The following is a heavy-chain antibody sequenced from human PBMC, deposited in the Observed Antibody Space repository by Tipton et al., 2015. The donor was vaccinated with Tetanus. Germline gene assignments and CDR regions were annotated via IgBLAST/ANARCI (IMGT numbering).Heavy chain of an antibody. CDR2: FSVAASSA. D-gene: IGHD1-26*01. Sequence: SLRLSCAASGFTFSRNAMRWVRQAPGKGLEWVSTFSVAASSAYYADSVKGRFSISRDISKNTLFLQMNSLRADDTAVYYCAEGSGGSKRDAFDFWGQGTLVTVSS. V-gene: IGHV3-23*01. CDR1: GFTFSRNA. CDR3: AEGSGGSKRDAFDF. J-gene: IGHJ3*01.